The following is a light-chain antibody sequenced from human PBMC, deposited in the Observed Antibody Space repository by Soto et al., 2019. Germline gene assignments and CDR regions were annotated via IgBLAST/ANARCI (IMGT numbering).Light chain of an antibody. Sequence: EIVMTQSPANLSVSPGERATLSCRASQSVSSNLAWYQQKPGQGPRLLIYGASTRATSIPARFSGSGSGTEFTLTINSLQSEDFAVYYCQQDNKWPPYTFGQGTTLEIK. J-gene: IGKJ2*01. V-gene: IGKV3-15*01. CDR1: QSVSSN. CDR3: QQDNKWPPYT. CDR2: GAS.